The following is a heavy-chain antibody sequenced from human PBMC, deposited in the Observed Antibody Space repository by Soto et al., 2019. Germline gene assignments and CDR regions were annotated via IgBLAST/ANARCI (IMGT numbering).Heavy chain of an antibody. CDR1: GFSFSSYA. V-gene: IGHV3-23*01. D-gene: IGHD5-12*01. CDR3: AKGSIEYSASVDN. J-gene: IGHJ4*02. CDR2: ISARGGSL. Sequence: EVQLLESGGGLVQPGGSLRLSCAASGFSFSSYAMVWVRQAPGKGLEWVSVISARGGSLYFADSVKGRFTISRDNSKNFLSLEMNSLRAEDTAKYFCAKGSIEYSASVDNWGQGTLVVVSS.